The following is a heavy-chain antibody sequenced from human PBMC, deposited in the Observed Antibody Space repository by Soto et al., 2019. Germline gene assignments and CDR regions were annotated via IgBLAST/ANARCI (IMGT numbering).Heavy chain of an antibody. CDR1: GGTFSNYV. Sequence: QVQLVQSGAEVKKPGSSVKVSCKASGGTFSNYVITWVRQAPAQGLECMGGIIPISGTADYAQKFQGRVTITADEHTSTVYMELSSLRSEDTAVYYCARGWNDFPHWGQGTLVTVSS. CDR3: ARGWNDFPH. CDR2: IIPISGTA. J-gene: IGHJ1*01. D-gene: IGHD1-1*01. V-gene: IGHV1-69*01.